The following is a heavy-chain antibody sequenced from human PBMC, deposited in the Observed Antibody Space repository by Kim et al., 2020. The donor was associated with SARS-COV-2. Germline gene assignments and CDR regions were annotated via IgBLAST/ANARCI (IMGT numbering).Heavy chain of an antibody. V-gene: IGHV3-74*01. J-gene: IGHJ4*02. CDR3: ARGSSSWYGHSFDY. CDR1: GFTFSSYW. CDR2: INSDGSST. D-gene: IGHD6-13*01. Sequence: GGSLRLSCAASGFTFSSYWMHWVRQAPGKGLVWVSRINSDGSSTSYADSVKGRFTISRDNAKNTLYLQMNSLRAEDTAVYYCARGSSSWYGHSFDYWGQGTLVTVSS.